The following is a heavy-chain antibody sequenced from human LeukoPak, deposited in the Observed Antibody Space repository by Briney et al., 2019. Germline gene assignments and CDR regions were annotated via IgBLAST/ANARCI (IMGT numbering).Heavy chain of an antibody. J-gene: IGHJ3*02. Sequence: QPGGSLRLSCAASGFTFSSYWMHWVRQAPGKGLVWVSRIKSDGSTTTYADSVKGRFTISRDNSKNTLYLQMNSLRAEDTAVYYCARDGPNASGWIRDAFDIWGQGTMVTVSS. V-gene: IGHV3-74*01. CDR2: IKSDGSTT. D-gene: IGHD6-19*01. CDR3: ARDGPNASGWIRDAFDI. CDR1: GFTFSSYW.